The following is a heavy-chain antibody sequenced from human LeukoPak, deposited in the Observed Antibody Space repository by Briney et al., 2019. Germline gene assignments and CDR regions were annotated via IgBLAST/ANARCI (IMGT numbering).Heavy chain of an antibody. J-gene: IGHJ4*02. V-gene: IGHV1-69*05. CDR1: GGTFSSYA. Sequence: ASVKVSCKASGGTFSSYAISWVRQAPGQGLEWMGRIIPIFGTANYAQKFQGRVTITTDESTSTACMELSSLRSEDTAVYYCARDEMATIPLGYWGQGTLVTVSS. D-gene: IGHD5-24*01. CDR3: ARDEMATIPLGY. CDR2: IIPIFGTA.